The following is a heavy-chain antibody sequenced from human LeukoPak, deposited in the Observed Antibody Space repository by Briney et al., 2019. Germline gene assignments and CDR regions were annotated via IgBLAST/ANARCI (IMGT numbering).Heavy chain of an antibody. D-gene: IGHD3-3*01. CDR3: ARQAPTYYDFWSGYSSPLLMDY. Sequence: SETLSLTCTVSGGSISSYYWSWIRQPPGKGLEYIGYIYYSGSTNYNPSLKSRVTISVDTSKNQFSLKLSSVTAADTAVYYCARQAPTYYDFWSGYSSPLLMDYWGQGTLVTVSS. CDR2: IYYSGST. J-gene: IGHJ4*02. V-gene: IGHV4-59*08. CDR1: GGSISSYY.